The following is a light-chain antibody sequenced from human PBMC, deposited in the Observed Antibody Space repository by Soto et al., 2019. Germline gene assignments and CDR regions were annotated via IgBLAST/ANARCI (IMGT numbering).Light chain of an antibody. Sequence: DIQVTQSPSSLSASVGDRVTITCQASQDITNYLNWYQQKPGKAPKLLIYDASNLETGVPSRFRGSGSGTDFTFTISDLQPEDVVYSYCQQYDNLLISFGQGTRLDIK. CDR3: QQYDNLLIS. V-gene: IGKV1-33*01. CDR2: DAS. CDR1: QDITNY. J-gene: IGKJ5*01.